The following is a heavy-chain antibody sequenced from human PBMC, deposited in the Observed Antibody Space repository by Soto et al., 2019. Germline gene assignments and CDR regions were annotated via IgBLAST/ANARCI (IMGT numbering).Heavy chain of an antibody. Sequence: GGSLRLSCAASGFTFSSYGMHWVRQAPGKGLEWVAVISYDGSNKYYADSVKGRFTISRDNSKNTLYLQMNSLRAEDTAVYYCAKDSQTYYDITTFDYWGQGTLVTVSS. CDR2: ISYDGSNK. J-gene: IGHJ4*02. CDR3: AKDSQTYYDITTFDY. V-gene: IGHV3-30*18. CDR1: GFTFSSYG. D-gene: IGHD3-9*01.